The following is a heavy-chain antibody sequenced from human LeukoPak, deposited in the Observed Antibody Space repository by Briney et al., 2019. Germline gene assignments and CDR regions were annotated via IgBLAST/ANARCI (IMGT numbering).Heavy chain of an antibody. CDR3: AAKRSAFHSGGSDY. D-gene: IGHD3-16*01. V-gene: IGHV4-39*07. CDR2: IYYGGST. Sequence: SETLSLTCTVSGASISSSSYYWGCIRQPPGKRLEWIGSIYYGGSTYFNPSLKSRVTISVDTSKNQFSLKLSSVTAADTAVYYCAAKRSAFHSGGSDYWGQGTLVTVSS. J-gene: IGHJ4*02. CDR1: GASISSSSYY.